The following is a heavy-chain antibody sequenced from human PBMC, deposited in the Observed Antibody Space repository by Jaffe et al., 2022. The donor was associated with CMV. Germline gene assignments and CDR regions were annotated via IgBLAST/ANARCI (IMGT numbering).Heavy chain of an antibody. J-gene: IGHJ2*01. D-gene: IGHD5-18*01. V-gene: IGHV4-39*01. CDR2: VYYSGSG. CDR3: ARHPGRRQPPLTLVPWYFDV. CDR1: GGTISSKNYY. Sequence: QVSLQESGPGLVKPSETLSLTCTVSGGTISSKNYYWGWIRQPPGKGLEFIGTVYYSGSGFYNPSLRSRVSISVDTSNDQFSLQLSSVTAADTAVYFCARHPGRRQPPLTLVPWYFDVWGRGTLLTVSS.